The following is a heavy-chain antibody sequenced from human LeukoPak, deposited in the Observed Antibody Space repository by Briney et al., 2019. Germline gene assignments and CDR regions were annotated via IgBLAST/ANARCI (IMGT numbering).Heavy chain of an antibody. CDR1: GFTVSSSY. CDR3: ARGRLGYCSSTSCYSLGY. J-gene: IGHJ4*02. Sequence: QSGGSLRLSCAASGFTVSSSYMSWVRQAPGKGLEGVSVIYSGGSTYYADSVKGRFTISRHNSKNTLYLQMNSLRAEDTAVYYCARGRLGYCSSTSCYSLGYWGQGTLVTVSS. CDR2: IYSGGST. D-gene: IGHD2-2*01. V-gene: IGHV3-53*04.